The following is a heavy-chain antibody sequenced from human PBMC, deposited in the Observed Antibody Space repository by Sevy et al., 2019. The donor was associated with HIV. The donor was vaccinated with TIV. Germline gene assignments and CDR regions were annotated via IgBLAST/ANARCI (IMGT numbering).Heavy chain of an antibody. Sequence: GESLKISCKVSGYNFTSEWIAWVRQMPGEGLQAMGIIYPYDSDTRYSPSFQGQVTISADKSIDTAYLQLSGLKASDAATYYCARVYRASIRLEIAGFDFWGQGTMVTVSS. CDR3: ARVYRASIRLEIAGFDF. CDR1: GYNFTSEW. J-gene: IGHJ3*01. CDR2: IYPYDSDT. V-gene: IGHV5-51*01. D-gene: IGHD2-21*01.